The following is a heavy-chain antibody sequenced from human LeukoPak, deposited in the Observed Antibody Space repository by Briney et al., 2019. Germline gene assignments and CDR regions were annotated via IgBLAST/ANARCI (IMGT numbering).Heavy chain of an antibody. CDR1: GLSFSGYY. D-gene: IGHD3-3*01. J-gene: IGHJ4*02. V-gene: IGHV4-34*01. CDR2: INHSGST. Sequence: SETLSLTCAVYGLSFSGYYWSWIRQPPGKGLEWIGEINHSGSTNYNPSLKSRVTISVDTSKNQFSLKLSSVTAADTAVYYCASPSRRSGYVPDYLDYWGQGTLVTVSS. CDR3: ASPSRRSGYVPDYLDY.